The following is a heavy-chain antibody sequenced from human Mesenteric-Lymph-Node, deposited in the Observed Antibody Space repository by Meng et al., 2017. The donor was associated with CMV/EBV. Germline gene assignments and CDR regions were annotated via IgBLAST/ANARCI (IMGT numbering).Heavy chain of an antibody. CDR2: ISSSGSTI. CDR3: ARDMRRPYYYYGMDV. Sequence: GGSLRLSCAASGFIFSSYEMNWVRQAPGKGLEWVSYISSSGSTIYYADSVKGRFTISRDNAKNSLYLQMNSLRAEDTAVYYCARDMRRPYYYYGMDVWGQGTTVTVSS. V-gene: IGHV3-48*03. D-gene: IGHD3-16*01. CDR1: GFIFSSYE. J-gene: IGHJ6*02.